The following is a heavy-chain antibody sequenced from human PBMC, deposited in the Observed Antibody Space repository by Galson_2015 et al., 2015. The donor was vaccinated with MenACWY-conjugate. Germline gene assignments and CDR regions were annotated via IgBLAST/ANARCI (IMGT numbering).Heavy chain of an antibody. CDR1: GSNFITYW. Sequence: QSGAEVIKPGESLSISRRASGSNFITYWIGWVRQVPGKGLEWVGLISPIDSKTRYSSAFEGRITISADNSITTAYLQWNSLQASDTAMYYCARHPPGGRGMDFWGQGTTVTVSS. J-gene: IGHJ6*02. D-gene: IGHD2-8*02. V-gene: IGHV5-51*01. CDR3: ARHPPGGRGMDF. CDR2: ISPIDSKT.